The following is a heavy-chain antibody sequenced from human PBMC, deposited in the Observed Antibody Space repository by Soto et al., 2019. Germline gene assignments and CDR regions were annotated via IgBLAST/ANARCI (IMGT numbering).Heavy chain of an antibody. CDR1: GFTVSSNY. CDR3: ARSKVDIVVVPAAKLLGWFDT. V-gene: IGHV3-66*01. D-gene: IGHD2-2*03. CDR2: IYSGGST. Sequence: GGSLRLSCAASGFTVSSNYMSWVRQAPGKGLEWVSVIYSGGSTYYADSVKGRFTISRDNSKNTLYLQMNSLRAEDTAVYYCARSKVDIVVVPAAKLLGWFDTWGQGTLVTVSS. J-gene: IGHJ5*02.